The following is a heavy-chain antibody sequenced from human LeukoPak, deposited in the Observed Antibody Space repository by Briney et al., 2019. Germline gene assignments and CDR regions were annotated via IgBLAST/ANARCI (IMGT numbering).Heavy chain of an antibody. J-gene: IGHJ4*02. CDR3: ARDLSGPSVY. CDR2: ISTTSST. Sequence: GGSLRLSCSVSGFIFSDYCMDWVRQAPGKGLEWVSYISTTSSTHYADSVEGRLTISRDNAKNSLYLQMDSLRAEDTAVYYCARDLSGPSVYWGQGTLVTVSS. CDR1: GFIFSDYC. D-gene: IGHD2-15*01. V-gene: IGHV3-69-1*01.